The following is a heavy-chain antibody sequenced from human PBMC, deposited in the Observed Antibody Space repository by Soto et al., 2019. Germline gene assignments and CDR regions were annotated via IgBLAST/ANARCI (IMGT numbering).Heavy chain of an antibody. V-gene: IGHV3-15*01. Sequence: EVQLVESGGGLVKPGGSLRLSCAASGFTFSNAWMSWVRQAPGKGLEWVGRIKSKTDGGTTDYAAPVKGRFTISRDDSKNTLYLQMNSLTTEDTAVYYCTTVLPLWFGELDIQDYWGQGTLVTVSS. CDR2: IKSKTDGGTT. J-gene: IGHJ4*02. D-gene: IGHD3-10*01. CDR1: GFTFSNAW. CDR3: TTVLPLWFGELDIQDY.